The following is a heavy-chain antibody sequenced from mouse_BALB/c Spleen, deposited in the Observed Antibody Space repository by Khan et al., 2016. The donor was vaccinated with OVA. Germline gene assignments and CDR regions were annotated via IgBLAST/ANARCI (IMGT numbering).Heavy chain of an antibody. D-gene: IGHD1-1*01. V-gene: IGHV5-6*01. Sequence: EVQGVESGGDLVKPGGSLKLSCAASGFTFSTYGMSWVRQTPDKRLEWVATVSTGGSYTYSPDRVQGRFTISRDNAKNTLYLQMVGLTSDDTSMFYCTRLAYYYDSEGFAYWGQGTLVTVSA. CDR3: TRLAYYYDSEGFAY. J-gene: IGHJ3*01. CDR1: GFTFSTYG. CDR2: VSTGGSYT.